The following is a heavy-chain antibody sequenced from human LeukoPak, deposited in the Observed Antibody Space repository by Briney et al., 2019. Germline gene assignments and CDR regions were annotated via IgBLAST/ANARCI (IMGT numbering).Heavy chain of an antibody. CDR1: GYSFSSYW. Sequence: GESLKISCKGSGYSFSSYWIVWVRQMPGKGLEWMGIIYPGNSDTRYSPSFRGQVTISADKSISTAYLQWSSLKASDTAMYYCARQRSGSYFPDLYDYWGQGTLVTVSS. CDR2: IYPGNSDT. V-gene: IGHV5-51*01. CDR3: ARQRSGSYFPDLYDY. J-gene: IGHJ4*02. D-gene: IGHD1-26*01.